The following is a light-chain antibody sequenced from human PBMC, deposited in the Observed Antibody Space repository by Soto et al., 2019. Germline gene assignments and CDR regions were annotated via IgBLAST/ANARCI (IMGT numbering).Light chain of an antibody. CDR2: EAT. CDR1: SSDVGSYDL. J-gene: IGLJ3*02. CDR3: CSFAGSNSWV. V-gene: IGLV2-23*01. Sequence: QSALTQPASVSGSPGQSITISCTGSSSDVGSYDLVSWYQHHPGAAPKLMIYEATRRPSGISNRFSGSKSGNTASLTISGLQAEDEADYYCCSFAGSNSWVFGGGTKLTVL.